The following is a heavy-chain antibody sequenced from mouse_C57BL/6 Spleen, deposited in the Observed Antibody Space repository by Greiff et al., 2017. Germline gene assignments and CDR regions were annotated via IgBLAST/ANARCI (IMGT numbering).Heavy chain of an antibody. CDR1: GYTFTSYW. V-gene: IGHV1-55*01. J-gene: IGHJ4*01. Sequence: VQLQESGAELVKPGASVKMSCKASGYTFTSYWITWVKQRPGQGLEWIGDIYPGSGSTNYNEKFKSKATLTVDTSSSTAYMQLSSLTSEDSAVYYCARYQTGTYAMDYWGQGTSVTVSS. CDR2: IYPGSGST. D-gene: IGHD4-1*01. CDR3: ARYQTGTYAMDY.